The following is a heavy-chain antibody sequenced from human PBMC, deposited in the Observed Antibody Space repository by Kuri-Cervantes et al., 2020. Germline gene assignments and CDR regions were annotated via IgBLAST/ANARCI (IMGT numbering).Heavy chain of an antibody. D-gene: IGHD3-22*01. CDR2: IKQDGSEK. CDR3: ALYDSSGYFGFAY. CDR1: GFTFSSYW. Sequence: GEALKISCAASGFTFSSYWMSWVRQAPGKGLEWVANIKQDGSEKYYVDSAKGRFTISRDNSKNTLYLQMNSLRAEDTAVYYCALYDSSGYFGFAYWGQGTLVTVSS. J-gene: IGHJ4*02. V-gene: IGHV3-7*01.